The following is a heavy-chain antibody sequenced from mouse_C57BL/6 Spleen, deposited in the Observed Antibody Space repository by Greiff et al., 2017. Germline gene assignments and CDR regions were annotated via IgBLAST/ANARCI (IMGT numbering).Heavy chain of an antibody. D-gene: IGHD2-2*01. CDR1: GYTFTSYW. J-gene: IGHJ4*01. Sequence: VQLQQPGAELVKPGASVKLSCKASGYTFTSYWMHWVKQRPGQGLEWIGMIHPNSGSTNYNEKFKSKATLTVDKSSSTAYMQLSRLTTEDSAVYYCESVGYYGSPYYYARDYWGQGTSVTVSS. CDR2: IHPNSGST. V-gene: IGHV1-64*01. CDR3: ESVGYYGSPYYYARDY.